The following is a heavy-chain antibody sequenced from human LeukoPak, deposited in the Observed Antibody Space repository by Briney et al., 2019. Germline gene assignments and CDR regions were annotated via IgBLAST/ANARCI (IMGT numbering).Heavy chain of an antibody. CDR1: GGTFSSYA. Sequence: SVKVSCKASGGTFSSYAISWVRQAPGQGLEWMGGIIPIFGTANYAQKFQGRVTITADESTSTAYMELSSLRSEDTAGYYCGRDFCSGGGRYWGYWGQGTLVTVSS. V-gene: IGHV1-69*01. CDR3: GRDFCSGGGRYWGY. CDR2: IIPIFGTA. J-gene: IGHJ4*02. D-gene: IGHD2-15*01.